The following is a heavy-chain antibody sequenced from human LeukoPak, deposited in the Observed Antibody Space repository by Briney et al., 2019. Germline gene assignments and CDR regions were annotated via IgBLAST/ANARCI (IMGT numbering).Heavy chain of an antibody. V-gene: IGHV4-59*08. CDR3: ARVRLIAASPQCDY. CDR2: IHYSGST. D-gene: IGHD6-13*01. J-gene: IGHJ4*02. CDR1: GGSISIYY. Sequence: SETLSLTCTDSGGSISIYYWSSLRQPPGKGLEWIGYIHYSGSTNYNPSLKSQVTISVDTSKNQFSLNLSSVTAADTAVYYCARVRLIAASPQCDYWGQGTLVTVSS.